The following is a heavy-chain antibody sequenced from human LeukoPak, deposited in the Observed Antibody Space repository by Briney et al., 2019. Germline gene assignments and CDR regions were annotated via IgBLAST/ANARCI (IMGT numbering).Heavy chain of an antibody. J-gene: IGHJ4*02. CDR1: GFTFSSYS. Sequence: GGSLRLSCTASGFTFSSYSMNWVRQAPGMGLEWISYISTSDSTIYYADSVKGRFTISRDNAKNSLYLRMNSLRDGDTAVYYCARDHNWGFDYWGQGTLVTVSS. D-gene: IGHD7-27*01. V-gene: IGHV3-48*02. CDR3: ARDHNWGFDY. CDR2: ISTSDSTI.